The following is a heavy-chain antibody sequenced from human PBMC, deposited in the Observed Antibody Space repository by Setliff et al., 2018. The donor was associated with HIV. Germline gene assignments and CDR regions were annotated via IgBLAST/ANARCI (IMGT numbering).Heavy chain of an antibody. V-gene: IGHV1-46*01. J-gene: IGHJ5*02. CDR2: INPNGGST. D-gene: IGHD5-18*01. Sequence: ASVKVSCKASGYTFTTYYIHYLRQAPGQGPEWMGIINPNGGSTNYAQKFEGRVAIFADTSTTTVYMELSSLNSDDTAIYYCARGGPGSSFGFYWLDPWGQGTPVTVSS. CDR3: ARGGPGSSFGFYWLDP. CDR1: GYTFTTYY.